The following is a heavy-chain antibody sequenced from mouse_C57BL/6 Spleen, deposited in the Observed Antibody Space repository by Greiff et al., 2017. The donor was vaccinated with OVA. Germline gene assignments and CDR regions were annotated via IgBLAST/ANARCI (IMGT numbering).Heavy chain of an antibody. CDR3: ARAAFYYGSSYDYFDY. V-gene: IGHV3-1*01. CDR1: GYSITSGYD. CDR2: ISYSGST. Sequence: EVQVVESGPGIVKPSQSLSLTCTVTGYSITSGYDWHWIRHFPGNKLEWMGYISYSGSTNSNPSLKSRISITHDTSKNHFFLKLNSVTTEDTATYYCARAAFYYGSSYDYFDYWGQGTTLTVSS. J-gene: IGHJ2*01. D-gene: IGHD1-1*01.